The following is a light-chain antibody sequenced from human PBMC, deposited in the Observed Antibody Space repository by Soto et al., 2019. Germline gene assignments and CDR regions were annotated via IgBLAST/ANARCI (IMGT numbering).Light chain of an antibody. CDR1: SSDVGTYNL. V-gene: IGLV2-23*01. J-gene: IGLJ3*02. CDR2: ATS. Sequence: QSALTQPAAVSGSPGQSITISRTGTSSDVGTYNLVSWYQQYPGKAPKLMIYATSKRPSGVSNRFSGSKSGDTASLTISGLQAEDEADYYCTSFARGSTLVFGGGTKLTVL. CDR3: TSFARGSTLV.